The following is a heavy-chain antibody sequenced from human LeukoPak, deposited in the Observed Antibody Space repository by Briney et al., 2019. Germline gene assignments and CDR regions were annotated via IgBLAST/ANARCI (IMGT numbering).Heavy chain of an antibody. J-gene: IGHJ4*02. CDR3: AKGFSTTVTRPFFDY. D-gene: IGHD4-17*01. CDR1: GFTFSSYS. Sequence: GGSLRLSCAASGFTFSSYSMNWVRQAPGKGLEWVSAISGSGGSTYYPDSVKGRFTISRDNSKNTLYLQMNSLRAEDTAVYYCAKGFSTTVTRPFFDYWGQGTLVTVSS. CDR2: ISGSGGST. V-gene: IGHV3-23*01.